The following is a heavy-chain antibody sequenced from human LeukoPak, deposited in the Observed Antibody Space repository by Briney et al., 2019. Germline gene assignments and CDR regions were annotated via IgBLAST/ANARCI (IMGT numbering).Heavy chain of an antibody. J-gene: IGHJ5*02. Sequence: PGGSLRLSCAASGFTFSSYWMSWVRQAPGKGLEWVANIKQDGSEKYYVDSVKGRFTISRDNAMNSLYLQMNSLRAEDTAVYYCARGRTKITMIDWFDPWGQGTLVTVSS. D-gene: IGHD3-22*01. V-gene: IGHV3-7*03. CDR1: GFTFSSYW. CDR2: IKQDGSEK. CDR3: ARGRTKITMIDWFDP.